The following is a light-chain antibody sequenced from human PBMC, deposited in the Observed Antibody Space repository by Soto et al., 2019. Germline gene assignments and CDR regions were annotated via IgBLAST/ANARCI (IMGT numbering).Light chain of an antibody. CDR3: QQSYSTPPT. V-gene: IGKV1-39*01. CDR2: AAS. J-gene: IGKJ4*01. CDR1: QNISSY. Sequence: DIQMTQSPSSLSASVGDRVTITCRASQNISSYLNWYQQKPGKAPKLLIYAASSLQSGVPSRFSGSGYGTDFTLTISSLQPEDFATYYCQQSYSTPPTFGGGTKVDIK.